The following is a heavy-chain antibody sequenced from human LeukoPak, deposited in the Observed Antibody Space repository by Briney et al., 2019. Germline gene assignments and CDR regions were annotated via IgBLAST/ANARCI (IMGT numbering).Heavy chain of an antibody. J-gene: IGHJ4*02. CDR1: GGSISSYY. CDR2: IYTSGST. Sequence: SETLSLTSTVSGGSISSYYWSWIRPPPGKGLEWIGYIYTSGSTNYDPSLKSRVTISVDASKNQCSLKLSSVTAADTAVYYCARTSYGGTFDLWGQGTLVTVSS. D-gene: IGHD5-18*01. V-gene: IGHV4-4*09. CDR3: ARTSYGGTFDL.